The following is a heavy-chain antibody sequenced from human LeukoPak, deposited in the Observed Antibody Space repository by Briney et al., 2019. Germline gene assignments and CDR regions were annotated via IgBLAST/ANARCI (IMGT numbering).Heavy chain of an antibody. Sequence: GVSLRLSCAASGFMFSDYSMNWVRQAPGKGLEWVSSVSSGTTYIHYADSVKGRFTISRDNAKNSLFLQMNRLRAEDTAVYYWARGIVGTTETTFDYWGQGTLVTVSS. J-gene: IGHJ4*02. CDR2: VSSGTTYI. D-gene: IGHD1-26*01. CDR3: ARGIVGTTETTFDY. CDR1: GFMFSDYS. V-gene: IGHV3-21*01.